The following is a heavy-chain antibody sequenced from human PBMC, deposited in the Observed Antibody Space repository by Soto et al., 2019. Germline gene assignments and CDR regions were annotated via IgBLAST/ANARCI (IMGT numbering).Heavy chain of an antibody. J-gene: IGHJ4*02. V-gene: IGHV3-30-3*01. CDR2: ISDDGSNK. CDR1: GFTFSNYA. D-gene: IGHD6-13*01. CDR3: ARDHFAISWPYFDY. Sequence: QVQLVESGGGVVQPGRSLRLSCAVSGFTFSNYAMHWVRQAPGKGLEWVAVISDDGSNKKYADSVKGRFTISRDNSKNTRYMQINRLRSEDTALYYCARDHFAISWPYFDYWGQGTLVTVSS.